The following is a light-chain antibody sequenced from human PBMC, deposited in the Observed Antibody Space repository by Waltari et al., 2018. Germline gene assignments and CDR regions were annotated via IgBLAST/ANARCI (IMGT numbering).Light chain of an antibody. CDR2: GAS. Sequence: GTLSLSPGERATLSCRASQSVSSSYLAWYQQKPGQAPRLLIYGASSRATGIPDRFSGSGSGTDFTLTISRLEPEDFAVYYCQQYGSSEGFTFGPGTKVDIK. V-gene: IGKV3-20*01. CDR1: QSVSSSY. CDR3: QQYGSSEGFT. J-gene: IGKJ3*01.